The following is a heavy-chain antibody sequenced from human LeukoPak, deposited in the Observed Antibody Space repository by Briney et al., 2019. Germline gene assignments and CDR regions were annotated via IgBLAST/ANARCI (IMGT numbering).Heavy chain of an antibody. Sequence: GGSLRLSCAASGFTFSSYAMSWVRQAPGKGLEWVSAISGSGGSTYYADSVKGRFTISRVNSKNTLYLQMNSLRAEDTAVYYCAKDAYGDYGAGVWFDPWGQGTLVTVSS. V-gene: IGHV3-23*01. CDR1: GFTFSSYA. J-gene: IGHJ5*02. D-gene: IGHD4-17*01. CDR3: AKDAYGDYGAGVWFDP. CDR2: ISGSGGST.